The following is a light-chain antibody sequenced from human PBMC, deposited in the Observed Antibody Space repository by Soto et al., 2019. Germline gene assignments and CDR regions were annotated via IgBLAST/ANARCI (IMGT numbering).Light chain of an antibody. V-gene: IGKV3-15*01. CDR1: QSVGTY. J-gene: IGKJ1*01. Sequence: EIVMTQSPATLSVSPGERATLSCRASQSVGTYLAWYQQKPGQAPRLLIYGASTRAAGISPRFSGGGSGTEFILSISGLQSEDFAVYCCQQYDEWPRTFGQGTKVGIK. CDR2: GAS. CDR3: QQYDEWPRT.